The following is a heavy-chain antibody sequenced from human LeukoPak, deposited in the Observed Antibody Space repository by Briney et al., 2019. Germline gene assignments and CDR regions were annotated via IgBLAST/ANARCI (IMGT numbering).Heavy chain of an antibody. V-gene: IGHV5-51*01. CDR2: IYPGDSDT. CDR3: ARLGYNVYYFDY. Sequence: GESLKISCKGSGCSFTSYWIGWVRQMPGKGLEWMGIIYPGDSDTRYSPSFQGQVTISADKSINTAYLQWSSLKASDTAVYFCARLGYNVYYFDYWGQGTLVTVSS. J-gene: IGHJ4*02. D-gene: IGHD5/OR15-5a*01. CDR1: GCSFTSYW.